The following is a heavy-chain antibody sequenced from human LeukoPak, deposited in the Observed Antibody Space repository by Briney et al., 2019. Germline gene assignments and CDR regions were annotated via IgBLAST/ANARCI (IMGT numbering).Heavy chain of an antibody. V-gene: IGHV3-30-3*01. D-gene: IGHD3-22*01. J-gene: IGHJ4*02. Sequence: PGGSLRLSCAASGFTFSRYAMHWVRQAPGKGLEWVAVISYDGSNKYYADSAKGRFTISRDSSKNTLYLQMNSLRAEDTAVYYCASHYDTSGYHYFDFRGQGTLVTVSS. CDR1: GFTFSRYA. CDR2: ISYDGSNK. CDR3: ASHYDTSGYHYFDF.